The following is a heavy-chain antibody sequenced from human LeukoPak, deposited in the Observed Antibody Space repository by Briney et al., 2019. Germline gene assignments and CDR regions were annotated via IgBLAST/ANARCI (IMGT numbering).Heavy chain of an antibody. J-gene: IGHJ6*02. D-gene: IGHD4-17*01. Sequence: ASVKVSCKVSGEALSELSMHWVRQAPGKGLEWMGGFDPDEGQMIYAQKFKGRVTVTEDRSTDTAYMELRSLRSEDTAVYYCARAGGYGDYSIYYYGMDVWGQGTTVTVSS. CDR3: ARAGGYGDYSIYYYGMDV. V-gene: IGHV1-24*01. CDR2: FDPDEGQM. CDR1: GEALSELS.